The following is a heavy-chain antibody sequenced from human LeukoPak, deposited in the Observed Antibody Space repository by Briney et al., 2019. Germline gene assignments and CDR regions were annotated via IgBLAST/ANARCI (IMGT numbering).Heavy chain of an antibody. D-gene: IGHD3-10*01. J-gene: IGHJ4*02. Sequence: SETLSLTCTVSGGSISSGTYYWGWIRQPPGKGLEWIGSIYYSGSTYYNPSLKSRVTISVDTSKNQFSLKLNSVTAADTAVYYCARDYGRAYYFDYWGQGTLVTVSS. CDR1: GGSISSGTYY. CDR2: IYYSGST. CDR3: ARDYGRAYYFDY. V-gene: IGHV4-39*07.